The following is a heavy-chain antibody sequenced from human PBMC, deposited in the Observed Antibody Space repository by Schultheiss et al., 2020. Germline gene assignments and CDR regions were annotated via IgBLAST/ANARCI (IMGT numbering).Heavy chain of an antibody. Sequence: SETLSLTCTVSGGSINNNVYYWGWIRQAPGKGLEWIGSIYHSGSTYYNPSLKSRVTISVDTSKNQFSLKLSSVTAADTAVYYCARALIAAAGTWWFDPWGQGTLVNVSA. V-gene: IGHV4-39*07. D-gene: IGHD6-13*01. CDR2: IYHSGST. CDR1: GGSINNNVYY. J-gene: IGHJ5*02. CDR3: ARALIAAAGTWWFDP.